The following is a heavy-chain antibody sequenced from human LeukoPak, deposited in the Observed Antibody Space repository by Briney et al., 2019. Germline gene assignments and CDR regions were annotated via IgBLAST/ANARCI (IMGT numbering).Heavy chain of an antibody. J-gene: IGHJ5*02. Sequence: SETLSLTCTVSGGSNSSSSYYWGWIRQPPGKGLEWIGSIYYSGSTYYNPSLKSRVTISVDTSKNQFSLKLSSVTAADTAVYYCARRKYDFWSGYYEGGHWFDPWGQGTLVTVSS. D-gene: IGHD3-3*01. V-gene: IGHV4-39*01. CDR2: IYYSGST. CDR1: GGSNSSSSYY. CDR3: ARRKYDFWSGYYEGGHWFDP.